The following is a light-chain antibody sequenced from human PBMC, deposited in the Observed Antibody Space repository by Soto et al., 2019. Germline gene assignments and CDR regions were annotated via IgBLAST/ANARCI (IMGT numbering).Light chain of an antibody. CDR2: GAS. J-gene: IGKJ1*01. CDR1: QSVSSK. CDR3: QQYNNWPGT. Sequence: EIVLTHSPGTLSVSPGARATLSCRASQSVSSKLAWYQQKPGQAPRLLFYGASTGATGIPARFSGSGSETEFTLSISSLQSEDFAVYYGQQYNNWPGTFGEGTKV. V-gene: IGKV3-15*01.